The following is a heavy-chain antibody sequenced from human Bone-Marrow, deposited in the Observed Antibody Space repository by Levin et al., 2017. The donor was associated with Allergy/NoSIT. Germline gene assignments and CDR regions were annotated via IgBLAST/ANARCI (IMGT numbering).Heavy chain of an antibody. V-gene: IGHV3-21*01. CDR1: GFTFRSSS. J-gene: IGHJ4*02. Sequence: LSLPCAASGFTFRSSSMNWVRQAPGKGLEWVSSISSSSSYIYYADSVKGRFTISRDNAKNSLYLQMNSLRAEDTAVYYCASLSIAAAGMFIDYWGQGTLVTVSS. CDR2: ISSSSSYI. CDR3: ASLSIAAAGMFIDY. D-gene: IGHD6-13*01.